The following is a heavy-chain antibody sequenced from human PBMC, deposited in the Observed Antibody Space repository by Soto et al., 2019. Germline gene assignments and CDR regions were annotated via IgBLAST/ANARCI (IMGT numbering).Heavy chain of an antibody. CDR2: IYYSGST. V-gene: IGHV4-30-4*01. CDR1: GGSISSSDYY. Sequence: PSETLSLTCTVSGGSISSSDYYWSWIRQPPGKGLEWIGYIYYSGSTYYNPSLKSRVTISLDTSKNQFSLKLSSVTAADTAVYYCVSYGSGTYYSGYSFDFWSQGSLVTVSS. J-gene: IGHJ4*02. D-gene: IGHD3-10*01. CDR3: VSYGSGTYYSGYSFDF.